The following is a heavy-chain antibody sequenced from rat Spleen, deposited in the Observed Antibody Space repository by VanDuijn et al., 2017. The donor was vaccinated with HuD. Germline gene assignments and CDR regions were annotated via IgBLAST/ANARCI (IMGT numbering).Heavy chain of an antibody. J-gene: IGHJ1*01. D-gene: IGHD5-1*01. CDR2: INTGGGNT. CDR3: VRLLGAPDWYFDF. CDR1: GFTFSNYY. V-gene: IGHV5-25*01. Sequence: EVQLVESGGGLVQPGRSMKLSCAASGFTFSNYYMAWVRQAPTKGLEWVASINTGGGNTYYRGSVKGRFTISRDNAKSTLYLQMDSLRSEDTATYYCVRLLGAPDWYFDFWGPGTMVTVSS.